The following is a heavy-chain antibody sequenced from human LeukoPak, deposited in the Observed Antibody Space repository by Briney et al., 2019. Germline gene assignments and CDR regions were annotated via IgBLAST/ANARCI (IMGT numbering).Heavy chain of an antibody. J-gene: IGHJ4*02. D-gene: IGHD1-1*01. CDR2: MNPNSGNT. V-gene: IGHV1-8*01. CDR1: GYTFTSYD. Sequence: ASVKVSCKASGYTFTSYDINWVRQATGQGLEWMGWMNPNSGNTGYAQKFQGRVTMTTHTSTDTAYMELSSLRSEDTAIYYCATDLSGQLARIFDSWGQGTLVTVSS. CDR3: ATDLSGQLARIFDS.